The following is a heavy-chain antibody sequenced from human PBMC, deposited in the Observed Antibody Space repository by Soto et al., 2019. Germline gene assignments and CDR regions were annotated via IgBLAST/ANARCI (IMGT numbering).Heavy chain of an antibody. Sequence: QVQLVQSGAEVKKPGASVKVSCKASGYTFTSYGISWVRQAPGQGLEWMGWISAYNGNTNYAQKLQGRVIMTTDTTTSTAYMELRSLRSDDTAVYYCARSIMITFGGVIVIGSFDYWGQGTLVTVSS. D-gene: IGHD3-16*02. V-gene: IGHV1-18*01. J-gene: IGHJ4*02. CDR1: GYTFTSYG. CDR2: ISAYNGNT. CDR3: ARSIMITFGGVIVIGSFDY.